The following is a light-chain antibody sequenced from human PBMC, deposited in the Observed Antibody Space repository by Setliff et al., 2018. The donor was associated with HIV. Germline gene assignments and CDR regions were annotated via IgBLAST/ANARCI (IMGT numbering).Light chain of an antibody. Sequence: SVLAQPASVSGSPGQSITISCTGASSDVGGYNYVSWYQQHPGKAPKLMIYEVINRPSGVSNRFSASKSGNTASLTISGLQAEDEADYYCCSYAGTYTYLFGTGTKVTVL. CDR3: CSYAGTYTYL. J-gene: IGLJ1*01. V-gene: IGLV2-14*01. CDR1: SSDVGGYNY. CDR2: EVI.